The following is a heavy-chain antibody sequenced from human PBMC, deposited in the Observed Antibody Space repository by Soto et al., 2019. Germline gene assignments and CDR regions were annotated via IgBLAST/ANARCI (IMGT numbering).Heavy chain of an antibody. CDR3: ARGAYSYDILTGYYYYYGMDV. J-gene: IGHJ6*02. CDR1: GFTVSSNY. D-gene: IGHD3-9*01. V-gene: IGHV3-66*01. CDR2: IYSGGST. Sequence: GGSLRLSCAASGFTVSSNYMSWVRQAPGKGLEWVSVIYSGGSTYYADSVKGRFTISRHNSKNTLYLQMNSLIAEDTAVYYCARGAYSYDILTGYYYYYGMDVWGQGTTVTVSS.